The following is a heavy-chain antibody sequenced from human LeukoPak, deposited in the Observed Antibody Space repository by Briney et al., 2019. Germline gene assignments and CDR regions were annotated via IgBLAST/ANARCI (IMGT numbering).Heavy chain of an antibody. D-gene: IGHD2-21*02. Sequence: PGGSLRLSCAASGVTFSSYSMNWVRQAPGKGLEWGSSIISSISDIYYADSVKGRFTISRDNAKNSLYLQMNSLRAEDTAVYYCAKTARYYFDYWGQGTLVTVSS. CDR2: IISSISDI. CDR1: GVTFSSYS. V-gene: IGHV3-21*01. CDR3: AKTARYYFDY. J-gene: IGHJ4*02.